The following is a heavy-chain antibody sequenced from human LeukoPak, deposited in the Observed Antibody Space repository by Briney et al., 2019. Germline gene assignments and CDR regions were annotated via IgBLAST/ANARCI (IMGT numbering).Heavy chain of an antibody. D-gene: IGHD5-18*01. CDR2: INWNGGST. Sequence: GGSLRLSCAASGFTFDDYGMSWVRQAPGKGLEWVSGINWNGGSTGYADSVKGRFTISRDNAKNSLYLQMNSLRAEDTALYYCAREGQLWLIFRDLDYWGQGTLVTVSS. V-gene: IGHV3-20*04. CDR3: AREGQLWLIFRDLDY. J-gene: IGHJ4*02. CDR1: GFTFDDYG.